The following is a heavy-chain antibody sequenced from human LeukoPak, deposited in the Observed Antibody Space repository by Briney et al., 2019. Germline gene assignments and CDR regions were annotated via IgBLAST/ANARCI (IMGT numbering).Heavy chain of an antibody. J-gene: IGHJ4*02. CDR1: GYTFTGYY. CDR3: AREVDATRPYYDFWSGYYTGVDY. Sequence: GASVKVSCKASGYTFTGYYMHWVRQAPGQGLEWMGWINPNSGGTNYAQKFQGRVTMTRDTSISTAYMELSRLRSDDTAVYYCAREVDATRPYYDFWSGYYTGVDYWGQGTLVTVSS. CDR2: INPNSGGT. V-gene: IGHV1-2*02. D-gene: IGHD3-3*01.